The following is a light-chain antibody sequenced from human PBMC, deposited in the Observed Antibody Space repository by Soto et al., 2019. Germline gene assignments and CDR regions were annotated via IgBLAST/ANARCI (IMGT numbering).Light chain of an antibody. CDR2: AAS. J-gene: IGKJ1*01. CDR3: QQYDDWPRT. Sequence: EVVMTQSPATRSVSPGERVTLSCRASQSVSSNLAWYQQILGQAPRLLIYAASTRATGIPVRFSGSGSGTEFTLTISSLQSEDFAVYYCQQYDDWPRTFGQGTKVDIE. CDR1: QSVSSN. V-gene: IGKV3-15*01.